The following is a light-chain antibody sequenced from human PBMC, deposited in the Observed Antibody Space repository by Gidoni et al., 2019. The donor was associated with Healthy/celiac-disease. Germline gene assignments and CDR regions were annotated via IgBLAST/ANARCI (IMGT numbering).Light chain of an antibody. CDR1: SSDVGAYTY. J-gene: IGLJ2*01. Sequence: QSALTPPASVSGSPGQSITISCTGTSSDVGAYTYVSWYQQHPGKAPKLMIYDVSDRPSGVSNRFSGSKSGNTASLTISGLQAEDEADYYCSSYTSSSTRLFGGGTKLTVL. V-gene: IGLV2-14*01. CDR2: DVS. CDR3: SSYTSSSTRL.